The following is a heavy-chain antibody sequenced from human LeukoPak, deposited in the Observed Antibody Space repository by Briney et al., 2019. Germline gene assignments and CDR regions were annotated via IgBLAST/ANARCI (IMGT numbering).Heavy chain of an antibody. CDR1: GGSISSGDYY. D-gene: IGHD4-17*01. Sequence: SETLSLTCTVSGGSISSGDYYWSWIRQPPGKGLEWIGYIYYSGSTYYNPSLKSRVTISVDTSKNQFSLKLSSVTAADMAVYYCARASDYGDLLFWGQGTLVTVSS. CDR3: ARASDYGDLLF. V-gene: IGHV4-30-4*01. J-gene: IGHJ4*02. CDR2: IYYSGST.